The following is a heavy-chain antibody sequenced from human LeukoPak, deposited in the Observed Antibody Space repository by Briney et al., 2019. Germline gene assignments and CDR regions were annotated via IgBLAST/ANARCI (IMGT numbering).Heavy chain of an antibody. CDR2: ISGSGGST. CDR3: AKDPQMRYYDSSGYYRL. CDR1: GFTFSSYA. Sequence: PGGSLRLSCAASGFTFSSYAMSWVRQAPGKGLEWVSAISGSGGSTYYADSVKGRFTISRDNSKNTLYPQMNSLRAEDTAVYYCAKDPQMRYYDSSGYYRLWGQGTLVTVSS. V-gene: IGHV3-23*01. J-gene: IGHJ4*02. D-gene: IGHD3-22*01.